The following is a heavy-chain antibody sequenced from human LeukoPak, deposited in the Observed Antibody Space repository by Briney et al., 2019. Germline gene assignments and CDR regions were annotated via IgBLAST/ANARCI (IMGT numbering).Heavy chain of an antibody. CDR3: AASGWADYYYYYMDV. CDR1: GGSISSGSYY. CDR2: IYTSGST. Sequence: SQTLSLTCTVSGGSISSGSYYWSWIRQPAGKGLEWIGRIYTSGSTNYNPSLKSRVTMSVDTSKNQFSLKLSSVTAADTAVYYCAASGWADYYYYYMDVWGKGTTVTISS. V-gene: IGHV4-61*02. D-gene: IGHD6-19*01. J-gene: IGHJ6*03.